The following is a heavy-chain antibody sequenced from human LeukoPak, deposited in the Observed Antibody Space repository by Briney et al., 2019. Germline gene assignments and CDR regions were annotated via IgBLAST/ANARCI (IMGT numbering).Heavy chain of an antibody. V-gene: IGHV3-30-3*01. CDR2: ISYDGSNK. CDR3: AGDLDEILTSLYYYGMDV. Sequence: GGSLRLSCAASGFTFSSYAMHWVRQAPGKGLEWVAVISYDGSNKYYADSVKGRFTISRDNSKNNLYLQMNSLRPKSMTSYYWAGDLDEILTSLYYYGMDVWGQGTTVTVSS. D-gene: IGHD3-9*01. J-gene: IGHJ6*02. CDR1: GFTFSSYA.